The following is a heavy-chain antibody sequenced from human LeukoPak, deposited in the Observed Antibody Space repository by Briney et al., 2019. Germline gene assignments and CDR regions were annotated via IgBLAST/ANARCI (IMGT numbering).Heavy chain of an antibody. CDR1: GFTFNDFA. CDR3: ARNLGPFDV. D-gene: IGHD3-16*01. J-gene: IGHJ3*01. Sequence: GGSLRLSCATSGFTFNDFAMTWVRQAPGKGLEWVSTIADAGTYYADSVKGRFIISRDNSKNMLYLQLNSLRADDTAMYYCARNLGPFDVRGHGTMVTVSS. V-gene: IGHV3-23*01. CDR2: IADAGT.